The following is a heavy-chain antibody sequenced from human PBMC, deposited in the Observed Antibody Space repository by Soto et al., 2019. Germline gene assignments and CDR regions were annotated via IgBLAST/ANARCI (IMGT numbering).Heavy chain of an antibody. CDR3: ARDDSLYGDYVSLDY. D-gene: IGHD4-17*01. V-gene: IGHV1-46*01. J-gene: IGHJ4*02. CDR2: INPSGGST. Sequence: GASVKVSCKASGYTFTSYFMHWVRQAPGQGLEWMGIINPSGGSTSYAQKFQGRVTMTRDTSTSTVYMELSSLRSEDTAVYYCARDDSLYGDYVSLDYWGQGTLVTVSS. CDR1: GYTFTSYF.